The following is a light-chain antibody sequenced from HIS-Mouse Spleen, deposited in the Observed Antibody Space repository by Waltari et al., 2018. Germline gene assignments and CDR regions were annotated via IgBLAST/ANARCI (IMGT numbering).Light chain of an antibody. CDR2: AAS. V-gene: IGKV3D-20*01. CDR1: QSVSSSY. Sequence: EIVLTQSPATLSLSPGERATVSCGGSQSVSSSYLAWYQQKPGRVPKLLIYAASSRATGIPDRFSGSGSGTDFTLTISRLEPEDVAVYYCQQYGSSPYTFGQGTKLEIK. J-gene: IGKJ2*01. CDR3: QQYGSSPYT.